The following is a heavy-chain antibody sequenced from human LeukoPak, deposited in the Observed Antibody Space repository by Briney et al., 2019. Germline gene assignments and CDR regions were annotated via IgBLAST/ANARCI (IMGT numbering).Heavy chain of an antibody. V-gene: IGHV3-48*01. CDR2: ISSASSTI. Sequence: GGSPRLSCAASGFTFSSNFAINWVRQAPGKGLEWVSYISSASSTIYYADSVKGRFTISRDNAKNSLYLQMNSLRADDTAVYYCARATPYGQEFDYWGQGTLVTVSS. CDR1: GFTFSSNFA. D-gene: IGHD4-17*01. J-gene: IGHJ4*02. CDR3: ARATPYGQEFDY.